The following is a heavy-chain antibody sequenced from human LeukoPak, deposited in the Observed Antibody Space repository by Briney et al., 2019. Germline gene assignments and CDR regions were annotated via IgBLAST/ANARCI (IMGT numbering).Heavy chain of an antibody. D-gene: IGHD6-13*01. V-gene: IGHV3-23*01. J-gene: IGHJ4*02. CDR2: ISGSGGST. CDR3: ARDRVIGIAAAGSFDY. Sequence: GGSLRLSCAASGFTFSSYAMNWVRQAPGKGLEWVSAISGSGGSTYYADSVKGRFTISRDNSKNTLYLQMNSLRAEDTAVYYCARDRVIGIAAAGSFDYWGQGTLVTVSS. CDR1: GFTFSSYA.